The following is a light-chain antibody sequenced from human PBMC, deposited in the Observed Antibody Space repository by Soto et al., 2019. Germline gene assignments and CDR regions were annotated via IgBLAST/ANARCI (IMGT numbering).Light chain of an antibody. Sequence: EIVMTQSPATLSVSPGEGATLSCRASQGIGSTLAWYQHKPGQTPRLLIYDASTRATGAPARFSGSGSGKKFTFYIDSMQSENSTVYYLQWDMDVPLTFGGGTKVDI. CDR2: DAS. CDR1: QGIGST. CDR3: QWDMDVPLT. V-gene: IGKV3-15*01. J-gene: IGKJ4*01.